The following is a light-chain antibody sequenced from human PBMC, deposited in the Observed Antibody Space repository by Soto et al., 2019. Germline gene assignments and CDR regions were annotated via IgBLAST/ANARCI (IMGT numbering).Light chain of an antibody. V-gene: IGLV2-23*01. J-gene: IGLJ1*01. CDR2: EGS. CDR3: CSYAGSSTYV. CDR1: SSDVGSYNL. Sequence: QSALTQPASVSGSPGQSIPISCTGTSSDVGSYNLVSWYQQHPGKAPKLMIYEGSKRPSGVSNRFSGSKSGNTASLTISGLQAEDEADYYCCSYAGSSTYVFGTGTKLTVL.